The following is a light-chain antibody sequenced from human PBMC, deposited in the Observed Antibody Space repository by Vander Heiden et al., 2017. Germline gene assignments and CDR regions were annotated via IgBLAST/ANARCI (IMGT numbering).Light chain of an antibody. J-gene: IGKJ4*01. CDR1: QSVSSN. CDR3: QQYNNWPPLT. CDR2: GAS. Sequence: EIVMTQYAATLAVSRGGRATLSCRASQSVSSNLAWYQQKPGQAPRLLIYGASTRATGIPARFSGSGSGTEFTLTISSLQSEDFAVYYCQQYNNWPPLTFGGGTKVEIK. V-gene: IGKV3-15*01.